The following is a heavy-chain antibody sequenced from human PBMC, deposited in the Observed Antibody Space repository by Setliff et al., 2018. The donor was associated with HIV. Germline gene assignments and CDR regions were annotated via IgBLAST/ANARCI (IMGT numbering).Heavy chain of an antibody. CDR1: GFSFNNYN. CDR3: AKASRGGYLLYFDY. CDR2: ISSSGSSI. V-gene: IGHV3-48*03. Sequence: GGSLRLSCAASGFSFNNYNMNWVRQAPGKGLEWISYISSSGSSIYYGDSVKGRFAISRDNAKNSLYLQLNSLRAEDTAVYYCAKASRGGYLLYFDYWGQGTLVTVSS. D-gene: IGHD5-12*01. J-gene: IGHJ4*02.